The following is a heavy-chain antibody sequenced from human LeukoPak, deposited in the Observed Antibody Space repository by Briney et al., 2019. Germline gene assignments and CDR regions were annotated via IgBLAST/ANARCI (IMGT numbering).Heavy chain of an antibody. CDR3: ARRYITGWHFDY. Sequence: GGSLRLSCATSGFTVSSNYMSWVRQAPGKGLEWVSVIYSGGSTYYADSVKGRFTISRDNSGNTLYLQMNSLRAEDTAVYYCARRYITGWHFDYWGQGTLVTVSS. CDR2: IYSGGST. D-gene: IGHD6-19*01. CDR1: GFTVSSNY. V-gene: IGHV3-66*01. J-gene: IGHJ4*02.